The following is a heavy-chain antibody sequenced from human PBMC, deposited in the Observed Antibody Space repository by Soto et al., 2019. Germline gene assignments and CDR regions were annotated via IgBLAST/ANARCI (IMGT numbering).Heavy chain of an antibody. V-gene: IGHV1-2*02. J-gene: IGHJ4*02. CDR3: ARVNVVVVAATREYYFDY. D-gene: IGHD2-15*01. CDR2: INPNSGGT. CDR1: GYTFTGYY. Sequence: ASVKVSCKASGYTFTGYYMHWVRQAPGQGLGWMGWINPNSGGTNYAQKFQGRVTMTRDTSISTAYMELGRLRSDDTAVYYCARVNVVVVAATREYYFDYWGQGTLVTVSS.